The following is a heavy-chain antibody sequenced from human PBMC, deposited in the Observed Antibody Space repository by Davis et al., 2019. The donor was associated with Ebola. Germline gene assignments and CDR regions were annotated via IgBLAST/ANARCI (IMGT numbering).Heavy chain of an antibody. Sequence: AASVKVSCKASGRTFSSNAISWVRQAPGQGLEWMAGIIPIFGTTSYAQKFQGRVTITADESTSTAYMELSSLRSEDTAVYYCAMNGANNFGFISVYWGQGTLVTVSS. D-gene: IGHD4/OR15-4a*01. J-gene: IGHJ4*02. CDR1: GRTFSSNA. CDR2: IIPIFGTT. CDR3: AMNGANNFGFISVY. V-gene: IGHV1-69*13.